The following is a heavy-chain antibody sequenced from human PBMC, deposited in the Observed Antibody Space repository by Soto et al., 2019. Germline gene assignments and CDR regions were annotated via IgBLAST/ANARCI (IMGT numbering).Heavy chain of an antibody. CDR3: ATTPLYDSSGYYYGPFDY. V-gene: IGHV3-23*01. CDR2: ISGSGGST. Sequence: GGSLRLSCAASGFTFSSYAMSWFRQAPGKVLEWVSSISGSGGSTYYADSVKGRFTISRDNSKNTLYLQMNSLRAEDTAVYYCATTPLYDSSGYYYGPFDYWGQGTLVTVSS. CDR1: GFTFSSYA. J-gene: IGHJ4*02. D-gene: IGHD3-22*01.